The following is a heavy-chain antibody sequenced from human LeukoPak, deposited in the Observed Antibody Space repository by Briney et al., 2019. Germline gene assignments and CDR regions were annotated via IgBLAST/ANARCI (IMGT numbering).Heavy chain of an antibody. CDR1: GGSISSGSYY. D-gene: IGHD3-10*01. CDR3: ASLGRHRGWFGEAAYYYYYMDV. V-gene: IGHV4-61*02. CDR2: FYTSGST. J-gene: IGHJ6*03. Sequence: SETLSLTCTVSGGSISSGSYYWNWIRQPAGKRLEWIGRFYTSGSTTYNPSLKSRVTMSVDTSKNQFSLKLSSVTAADTAVYYCASLGRHRGWFGEAAYYYYYMDVWGKGTTVTISS.